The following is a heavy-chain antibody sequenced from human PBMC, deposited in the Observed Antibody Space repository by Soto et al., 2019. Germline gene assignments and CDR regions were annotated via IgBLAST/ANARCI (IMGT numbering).Heavy chain of an antibody. Sequence: EVQLVESGGGLVQPGGSLKLSCAASGFTFSGSAIHWVRQASGKGLEWVGRIRSKANNYATEYAASVKGRFTISREDSKDTAYLQMSCLQTDDTAVYYCTATTVTTGFDYWGQGTLVTVSS. CDR1: GFTFSGSA. D-gene: IGHD4-17*01. CDR2: IRSKANNYAT. V-gene: IGHV3-73*01. J-gene: IGHJ4*02. CDR3: TATTVTTGFDY.